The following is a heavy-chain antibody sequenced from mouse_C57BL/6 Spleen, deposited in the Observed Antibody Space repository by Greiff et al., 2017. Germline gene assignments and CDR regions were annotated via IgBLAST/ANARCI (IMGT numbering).Heavy chain of an antibody. CDR2: IWWDDDK. J-gene: IGHJ4*01. Sequence: QVTLKECGPGILQPSQTLSLTCSFSGFSLSTFGMGVGWIRQPSGKGLEWLAHIWWDDDKYYNPALKSRLTISKDTSKNQVFLKIANVDTADTATYYCARMRDSNYLLSMDYWGQGTSVTVSS. V-gene: IGHV8-8*01. CDR3: ARMRDSNYLLSMDY. CDR1: GFSLSTFGMG. D-gene: IGHD2-5*01.